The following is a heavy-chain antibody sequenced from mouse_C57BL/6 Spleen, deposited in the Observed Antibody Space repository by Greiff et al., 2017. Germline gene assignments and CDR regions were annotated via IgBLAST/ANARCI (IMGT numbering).Heavy chain of an antibody. Sequence: QVQLQQSGPELVKPGASVKISCKASGYAFSSSWMNWVKQRPGKGLEWIGRSYPGDGDTNYNGKFKGKATLTADKSSSTAYMQLSSLTSEDSAVYFCARGGNLYYYAMDYWGQGTSVTVSS. J-gene: IGHJ4*01. CDR2: SYPGDGDT. CDR1: GYAFSSSW. V-gene: IGHV1-82*01. D-gene: IGHD2-1*01. CDR3: ARGGNLYYYAMDY.